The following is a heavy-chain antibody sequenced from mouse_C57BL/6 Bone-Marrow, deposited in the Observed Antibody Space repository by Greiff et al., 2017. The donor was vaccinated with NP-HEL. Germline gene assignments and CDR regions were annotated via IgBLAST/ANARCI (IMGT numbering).Heavy chain of an antibody. J-gene: IGHJ4*01. V-gene: IGHV1-55*01. Sequence: QVQLKESGAELVKPGASVKMSCKASGYTFTSYWITWVKQRPGQGLEWIGDIYPGSGSTNYNEKFKSKATLTVDTSSSTAYMQLSSLTSEDSAVYYCAREGYYYGYAMDYWGQGTSVTVSS. D-gene: IGHD1-1*01. CDR3: AREGYYYGYAMDY. CDR1: GYTFTSYW. CDR2: IYPGSGST.